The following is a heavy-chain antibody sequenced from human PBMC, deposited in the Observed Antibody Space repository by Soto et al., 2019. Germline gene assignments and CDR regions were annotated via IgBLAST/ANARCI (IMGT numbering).Heavy chain of an antibody. CDR2: ISGSVNTI. D-gene: IGHD3-3*01. CDR3: AKEAFWSGYGYVDV. V-gene: IGHV3-48*01. Sequence: EVQLVESGGGLVQPGGSLRLSCAASGFSFSSYSLNWVRQAPGKGLEWVSYISGSVNTIHYADSVKGRFTVSRDNANNLLYLQMNSLRVKDTAVYYCAKEAFWSGYGYVDVWGKGTTVTVSP. CDR1: GFSFSSYS. J-gene: IGHJ6*04.